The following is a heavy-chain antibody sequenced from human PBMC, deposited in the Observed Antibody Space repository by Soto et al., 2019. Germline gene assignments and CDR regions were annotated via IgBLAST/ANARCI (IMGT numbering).Heavy chain of an antibody. CDR3: ARGWGSGVHHSCLEV. J-gene: IGHJ3*01. V-gene: IGHV3-33*01. CDR1: GFSFRNYG. CDR2: IWYDGSKR. D-gene: IGHD6-19*01. Sequence: QEHLVESGGGVVQPGRSLRLSCAASGFSFRNYGIHWVRQAPGKGLDWVAAIWYDGSKRYYAESVRGRFTISRDNSGNTVHLQMDSLRAEDTAVYYCARGWGSGVHHSCLEVWGQGTTVVVS.